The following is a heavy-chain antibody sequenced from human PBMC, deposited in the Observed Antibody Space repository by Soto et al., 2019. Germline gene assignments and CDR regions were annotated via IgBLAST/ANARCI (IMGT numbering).Heavy chain of an antibody. Sequence: GGSLRLSCAASGFTFSSDAMYWVRQAPGKGLEWVSGISVSGGSTYYVDSVKGRFTISRDNSKNTVYLQMNSLRAEDTAVYYCAKGYYRLLDQGMDVWGQGTTVTVSS. J-gene: IGHJ6*02. CDR2: ISVSGGST. CDR3: AKGYYRLLDQGMDV. D-gene: IGHD3-3*01. CDR1: GFTFSSDA. V-gene: IGHV3-23*01.